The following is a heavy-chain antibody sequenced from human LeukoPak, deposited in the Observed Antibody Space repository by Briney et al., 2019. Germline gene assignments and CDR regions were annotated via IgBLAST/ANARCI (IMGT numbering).Heavy chain of an antibody. J-gene: IGHJ5*02. CDR1: GFTFSLYW. Sequence: GGSLRLSCVASGFTFSLYWMTWVRQFPGKGLEWVADINPDGSQKYSVDSVKGRFTISRDDARNAVFLQMNSLRDDDTAVYYCVRQMIRFWFDPWGQGSRVTVSS. CDR3: VRQMIRFWFDP. CDR2: INPDGSQK. V-gene: IGHV3-7*01. D-gene: IGHD3-16*01.